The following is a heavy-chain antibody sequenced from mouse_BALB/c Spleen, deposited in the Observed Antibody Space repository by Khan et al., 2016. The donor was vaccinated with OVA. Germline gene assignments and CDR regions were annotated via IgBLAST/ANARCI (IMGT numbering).Heavy chain of an antibody. J-gene: IGHJ4*01. V-gene: IGHV3-2*02. D-gene: IGHD4-1*01. CDR1: GYSITSDYA. CDR3: ASELGRYDALDY. CDR2: ISYSGST. Sequence: EVQLQESGPGLVKPSQSLSLTCTVTGYSITSDYAWNWIRQFPGNKLVWMGYISYSGSTTYSPSLKSRISITRDTSKDQFFLQLKSVTSEDTATYYCASELGRYDALDYWGQGTAVTVSS.